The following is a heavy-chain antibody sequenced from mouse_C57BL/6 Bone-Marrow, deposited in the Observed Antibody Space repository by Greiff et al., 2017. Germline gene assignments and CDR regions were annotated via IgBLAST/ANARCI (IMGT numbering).Heavy chain of an antibody. J-gene: IGHJ2*01. D-gene: IGHD1-1*01. CDR3: ARAGPTVGYFDY. Sequence: VQLQQPGAELVRPGSSVKLSCKASGYTFTSYWMDWVKQRPGQGLEWIGNIYPSDSETHYNQKFKDKATLTVDKSSSTAYMQLSSLTSEDSAVYYCARAGPTVGYFDYWGQGTTLTVSS. V-gene: IGHV1-61*01. CDR2: IYPSDSET. CDR1: GYTFTSYW.